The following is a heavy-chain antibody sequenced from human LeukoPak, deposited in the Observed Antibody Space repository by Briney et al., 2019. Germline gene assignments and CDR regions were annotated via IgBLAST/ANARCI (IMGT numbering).Heavy chain of an antibody. J-gene: IGHJ4*02. V-gene: IGHV3-23*01. CDR1: GFTFSSYS. CDR3: ANTYSSGYYYFDY. CDR2: ISGSGGST. D-gene: IGHD6-19*01. Sequence: GGSLRLSCAASGFTFSSYSMNWVRQAPGKGLEWVSAISGSGGSTYYADSVKGRFNISRDNSTNTLYLQMNSLRAEDTAVYYCANTYSSGYYYFDYWGQGTLVTVSS.